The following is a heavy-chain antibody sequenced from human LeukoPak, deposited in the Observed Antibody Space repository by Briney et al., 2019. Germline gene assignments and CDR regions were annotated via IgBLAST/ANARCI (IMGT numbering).Heavy chain of an antibody. CDR3: ARHTGYYDSSGYIDY. J-gene: IGHJ4*02. D-gene: IGHD3-22*01. V-gene: IGHV4-39*01. CDR2: IYYSGST. Sequence: NPSETLSLTCTVSGGSISSRSYYWGWIRQPPGKGLEWIGSIYYSGSTYYNPSLKSRVTISVDTSKNQFSLKLSSVTAADTAVYYCARHTGYYDSSGYIDYWGQGTLVTVSS. CDR1: GGSISSRSYY.